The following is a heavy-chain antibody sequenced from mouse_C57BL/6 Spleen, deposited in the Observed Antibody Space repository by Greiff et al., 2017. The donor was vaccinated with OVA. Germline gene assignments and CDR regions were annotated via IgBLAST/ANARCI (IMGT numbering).Heavy chain of an antibody. D-gene: IGHD1-1*01. Sequence: EVQRVESGEGLVKPGGSLKLSCAASGFTFSSYAMSWVRQTPEKRLEWVAYISSGGDYIYYADTVKGRFTISRDNARNTLYLQMSSLKSEDTAMYYCTRDYGSSYKAWFAYWGQGTLVTVSA. V-gene: IGHV5-9-1*02. J-gene: IGHJ3*01. CDR1: GFTFSSYA. CDR3: TRDYGSSYKAWFAY. CDR2: ISSGGDYI.